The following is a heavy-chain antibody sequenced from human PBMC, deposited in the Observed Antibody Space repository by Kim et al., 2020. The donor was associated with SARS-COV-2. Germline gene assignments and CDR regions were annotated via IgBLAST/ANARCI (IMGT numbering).Heavy chain of an antibody. CDR3: ARANWNDDLDY. D-gene: IGHD1-20*01. V-gene: IGHV7-4-1*02. J-gene: IGHJ4*02. CDR2: P. Sequence: PTYAQGVTGRFVYSLDTSVSTAYLQISSLKAEDTAVYYCARANWNDDLDYWGQGTLVTVSS.